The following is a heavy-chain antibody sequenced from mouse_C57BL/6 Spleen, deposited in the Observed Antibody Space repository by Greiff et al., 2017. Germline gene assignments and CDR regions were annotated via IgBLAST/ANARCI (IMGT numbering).Heavy chain of an antibody. V-gene: IGHV1-42*01. J-gene: IGHJ3*01. CDR2: INPSTGGT. CDR1: GYSFTGYY. CDR3: ARKEGLRRDWFAY. D-gene: IGHD2-4*01. Sequence: EVKVEESGPELVKPGASVKISCKASGYSFTGYYMNWVKQSPEKSLEWIGEINPSTGGTTYNQKFKAKATLTVDKSSSTAYMQLKSLTSEDSAVYYCARKEGLRRDWFAYWGQGTLVTVSA.